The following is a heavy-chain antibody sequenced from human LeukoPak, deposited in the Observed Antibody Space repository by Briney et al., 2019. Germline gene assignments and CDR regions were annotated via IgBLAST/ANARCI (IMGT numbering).Heavy chain of an antibody. D-gene: IGHD1-26*01. CDR3: ASLGADYSQMYCFDY. V-gene: IGHV1-69*13. CDR2: IIPIFGTA. CDR1: GGTFSSYA. Sequence: SVKVSCKASGGTFSSYAISWVRQAPGQGPEWMGGIIPIFGTANYAQKFQGRVTITADESTSTAYMELSSLRSEDTAVYYCASLGADYSQMYCFDYWGQGTLVTVSS. J-gene: IGHJ4*02.